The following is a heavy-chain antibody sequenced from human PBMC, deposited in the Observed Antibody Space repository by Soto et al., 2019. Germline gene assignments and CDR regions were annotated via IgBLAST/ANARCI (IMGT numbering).Heavy chain of an antibody. Sequence: ASVKGSCKASGYTFTSYGISWVRQARGQGLEWMGWISAYNGNTNYAQKLQGRVTMTTDTSTSTAYMELRSLRSDDTAVCYCAREYYYDSSGYYFNWFDPWGQGTLVTVSS. D-gene: IGHD3-22*01. CDR1: GYTFTSYG. CDR2: ISAYNGNT. J-gene: IGHJ5*02. CDR3: AREYYYDSSGYYFNWFDP. V-gene: IGHV1-18*01.